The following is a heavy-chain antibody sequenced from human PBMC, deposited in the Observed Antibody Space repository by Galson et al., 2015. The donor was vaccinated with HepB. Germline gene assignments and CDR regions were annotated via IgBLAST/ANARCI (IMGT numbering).Heavy chain of an antibody. V-gene: IGHV3-48*01. D-gene: IGHD3-10*01. CDR2: ISSSSSTI. Sequence: SLRLSCAASGFTFSSYSMNWVRQAPGKGLEWVSYISSSSSTIYYADSVKGRFTISRDNAKNSLYLQMNSLRAEDTAVYYCARGLLWFGESDWFDPWGQGTLVTVSS. CDR3: ARGLLWFGESDWFDP. J-gene: IGHJ5*02. CDR1: GFTFSSYS.